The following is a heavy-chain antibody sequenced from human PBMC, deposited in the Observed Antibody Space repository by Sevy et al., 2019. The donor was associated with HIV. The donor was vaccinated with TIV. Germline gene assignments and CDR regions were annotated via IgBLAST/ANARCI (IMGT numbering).Heavy chain of an antibody. V-gene: IGHV3-21*01. CDR2: ISSSSNYI. Sequence: GGSLRLSCAASGFTFSNYNMNWVRQAPGKGLEWVSSISSSSNYISYVDSMKGRFTISRDNAKNSLYLQMNSLRAEDTAVYYCARVVAYCSGGSCFPGYYYGMDVWGQGTTVTVSS. CDR3: ARVVAYCSGGSCFPGYYYGMDV. J-gene: IGHJ6*02. CDR1: GFTFSNYN. D-gene: IGHD2-15*01.